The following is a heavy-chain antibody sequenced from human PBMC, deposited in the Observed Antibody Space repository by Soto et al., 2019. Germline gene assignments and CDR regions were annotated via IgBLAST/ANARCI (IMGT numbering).Heavy chain of an antibody. CDR1: GYTFTSYG. Sequence: QVPLVQSGAEVKKPGASVKVSCKASGYTFTSYGISWVRQAPGQGLEWMGWISAYNGNTNYAQKLQGRVTMTTDTSTSTAYMELRSLRSDDTAVYYCARDGNLLCSSTSCYHDYWGQGTLVTVSS. D-gene: IGHD2-2*01. CDR2: ISAYNGNT. V-gene: IGHV1-18*01. CDR3: ARDGNLLCSSTSCYHDY. J-gene: IGHJ4*02.